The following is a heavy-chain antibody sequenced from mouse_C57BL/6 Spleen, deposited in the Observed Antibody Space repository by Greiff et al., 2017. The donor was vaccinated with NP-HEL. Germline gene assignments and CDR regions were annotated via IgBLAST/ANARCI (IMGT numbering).Heavy chain of an antibody. V-gene: IGHV1-69*01. CDR3: AREELPRAGAMDS. J-gene: IGHJ4*01. CDR2: IDPSDSYT. Sequence: VQLQQSGAELVMPGASVKLSCKASGYTFTSYWMHWVKQRPGQGLEWIGEIDPSDSYTNYNQKFKGKSTLTVDKSSSTAYMQLSSLTSEDSAVYYCAREELPRAGAMDSWGQGTSVTVSS. CDR1: GYTFTSYW. D-gene: IGHD6-1*01.